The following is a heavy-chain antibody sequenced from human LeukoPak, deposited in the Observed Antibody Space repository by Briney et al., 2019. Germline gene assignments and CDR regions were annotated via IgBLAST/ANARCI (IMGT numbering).Heavy chain of an antibody. D-gene: IGHD2-2*01. CDR2: IYYSGST. J-gene: IGHJ4*02. Sequence: QASETLSLTCTVSGGSISSSSYFWGWIRQPPGKGLEWIGSIYYSGSTYYNPSLKSRVTISVDTAKNQFSLKLSSVTAADTAVYYCARAENGRTPFDYWGQGTLVTVSS. CDR3: ARAENGRTPFDY. CDR1: GGSISSSSYF. V-gene: IGHV4-39*01.